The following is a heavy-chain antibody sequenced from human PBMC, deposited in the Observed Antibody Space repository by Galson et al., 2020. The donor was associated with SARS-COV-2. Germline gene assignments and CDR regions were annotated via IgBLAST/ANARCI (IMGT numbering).Heavy chain of an antibody. CDR3: ARAFEAYGMDV. J-gene: IGHJ6*02. Sequence: SETLSLTCTVSGGSISSGGYYWSWIRQHPGKGLEWIGYIYYSGSTYYDPSLKSRVTISVDTSKNQFSLKLSSVTAADTAVYYCARAFEAYGMDVWGQGTMVTVSS. CDR1: GGSISSGGYY. CDR2: IYYSGST. V-gene: IGHV4-31*03.